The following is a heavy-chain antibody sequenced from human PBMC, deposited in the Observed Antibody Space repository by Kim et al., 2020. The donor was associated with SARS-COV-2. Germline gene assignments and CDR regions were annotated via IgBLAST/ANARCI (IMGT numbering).Heavy chain of an antibody. Sequence: GGSLRLSCAASGFTFDDYGMSWVRQAPGKGLEWVSGINWNGGSTGYADSVKGRFTISRDNAKNSLYLQMNSLRAEDTALYHCARDLSRYYGSGSYSNWFDPWGQGTLVTVSS. J-gene: IGHJ5*02. CDR2: INWNGGST. D-gene: IGHD3-10*01. CDR3: ARDLSRYYGSGSYSNWFDP. CDR1: GFTFDDYG. V-gene: IGHV3-20*01.